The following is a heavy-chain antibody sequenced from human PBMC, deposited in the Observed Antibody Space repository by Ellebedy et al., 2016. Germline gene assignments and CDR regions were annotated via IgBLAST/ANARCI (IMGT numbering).Heavy chain of an antibody. V-gene: IGHV3-7*01. CDR2: TNQDGSKK. CDR3: TKDRPSYSNYDPYYYGMDV. D-gene: IGHD4-11*01. CDR1: GFTFNSYW. Sequence: GESLKISCAASGFTFNSYWMTWVRQAPGKGLEWVANTNQDGSKKYFVDSVKGRFTISRDNTQNSLYLQMNSLRAEDTAIYFCTKDRPSYSNYDPYYYGMDVWGQGTTVTVSS. J-gene: IGHJ6*02.